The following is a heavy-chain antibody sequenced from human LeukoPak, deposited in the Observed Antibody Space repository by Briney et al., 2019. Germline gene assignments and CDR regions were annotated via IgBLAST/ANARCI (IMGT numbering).Heavy chain of an antibody. Sequence: SEIQSLICTVSAESLSSGYYWGWIRQSPGKGLEWIGSIYHSGSTYYNPSLRSRVTISVDMSKNQFSLRLNSVTAADTAVYYCARDGASASGSWFGPWGQRTLVIVSS. CDR3: ARDGASASGSWFGP. CDR1: AESLSSGYY. CDR2: IYHSGST. J-gene: IGHJ5*02. V-gene: IGHV4-38-2*02. D-gene: IGHD1-26*01.